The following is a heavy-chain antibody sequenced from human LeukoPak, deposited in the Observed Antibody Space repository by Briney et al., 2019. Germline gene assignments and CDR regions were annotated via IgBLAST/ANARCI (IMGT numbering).Heavy chain of an antibody. D-gene: IGHD3-16*01. CDR2: INHSGSA. CDR1: GGSFSNYY. V-gene: IGHV4-34*01. Sequence: SETLSLTCAVYGGSFSNYYWSWIRQSPGKGLEWIGEINHSGSAYYNPSLKSRVTISVDTSKNQFSLKLSSVTAADTAVYYCARGHVLLWGQGTMVTVSS. J-gene: IGHJ3*01. CDR3: ARGHVLL.